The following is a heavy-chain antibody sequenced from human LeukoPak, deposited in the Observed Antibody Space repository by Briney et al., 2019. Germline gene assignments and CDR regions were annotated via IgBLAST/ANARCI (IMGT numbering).Heavy chain of an antibody. CDR3: AKGGSNNWSFDN. V-gene: IGHV3-30*02. D-gene: IGHD1-1*01. CDR2: IRYDGRNK. Sequence: LTGGSLRLSCAAAGLTFSNYGMHWVRQAPGKGLQWVAYIRYDGRNKYSADSVKGRFTIYRDNSKSTLYLQMNSLRPEDTAVYYCAKGGSNNWSFDNWGQGTLVTVSS. CDR1: GLTFSNYG. J-gene: IGHJ4*02.